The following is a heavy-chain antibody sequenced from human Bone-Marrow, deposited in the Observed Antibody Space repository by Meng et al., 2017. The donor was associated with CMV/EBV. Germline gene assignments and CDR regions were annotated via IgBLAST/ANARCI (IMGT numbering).Heavy chain of an antibody. Sequence: SETLSLTCAVYGGSFSGYYWSWIRQPPGKGLEWIGEINHSGSTNYNPSLKSRVTISVDTSKNQFSLKLSSVTAADTAVYYCARVRVPAATRYWFPPWGQGHRVTGSS. V-gene: IGHV4-34*01. CDR3: ARVRVPAATRYWFPP. CDR1: GGSFSGYY. J-gene: IGHJ5*02. D-gene: IGHD2-2*01. CDR2: INHSGST.